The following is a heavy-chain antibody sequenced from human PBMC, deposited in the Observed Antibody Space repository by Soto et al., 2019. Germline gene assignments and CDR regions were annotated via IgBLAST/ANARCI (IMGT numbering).Heavy chain of an antibody. J-gene: IGHJ6*02. CDR1: GGTFSSYA. D-gene: IGHD2-2*02. CDR2: IIPIFGTA. Sequence: AASVKVSCKASGGTFSSYAISWVRQAPGQGLEWMGGIIPIFGTANYAQKFQGRVTITADESTSTAYMELSSLRSEDTAVYYCARDQAVVVPAAIEYYYYGMDVWGQGTTVTVSS. V-gene: IGHV1-69*13. CDR3: ARDQAVVVPAAIEYYYYGMDV.